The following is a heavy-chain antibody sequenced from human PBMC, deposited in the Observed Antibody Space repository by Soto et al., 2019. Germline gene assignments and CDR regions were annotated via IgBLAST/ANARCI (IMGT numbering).Heavy chain of an antibody. D-gene: IGHD2-21*02. V-gene: IGHV1-69*06. CDR1: GGTFSSYA. Sequence: GASVKVSCKASGGTFSSYAISWVRQAPRQGREWMGGIIPILGTANYAQKFQGRVTIPADKSTSTAYVELSSLRAEDTAVYYCARVYCGGDCYSVPRFYWYFDLWGRGTLVTVSS. CDR2: IIPILGTA. CDR3: ARVYCGGDCYSVPRFYWYFDL. J-gene: IGHJ2*01.